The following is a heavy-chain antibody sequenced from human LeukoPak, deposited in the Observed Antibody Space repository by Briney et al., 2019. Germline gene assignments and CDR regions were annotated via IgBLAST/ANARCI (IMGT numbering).Heavy chain of an antibody. Sequence: GGSLRLSCAASGLIFSGSWMNWARQAPGKGLEWVASINHNGNVNYYVDSVKGRFTISRDNAKNSLYLQMSNLRAEDTAVYFCARGGGLDVWGQGATVTVSS. CDR3: ARGGGLDV. CDR2: INHNGNVN. J-gene: IGHJ6*02. V-gene: IGHV3-7*03. CDR1: GLIFSGSW. D-gene: IGHD3-16*01.